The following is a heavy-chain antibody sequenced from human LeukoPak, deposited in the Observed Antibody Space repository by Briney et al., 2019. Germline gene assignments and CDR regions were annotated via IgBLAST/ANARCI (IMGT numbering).Heavy chain of an antibody. V-gene: IGHV4-34*01. D-gene: IGHD3-22*01. CDR1: GGSFSGYH. CDR3: ARGRHDITMIVVVMTSVSYYLDV. Sequence: TSDTLSLTCAVYGGSFSGYHWMWIRHSPGKGLEWIGDINPSGSTYYNPSLKSRLTISVDTSKNQFSLKLRSVTAADTAVYYCARGRHDITMIVVVMTSVSYYLDVWGKGTTVTVS. CDR2: INPSGST. J-gene: IGHJ6*03.